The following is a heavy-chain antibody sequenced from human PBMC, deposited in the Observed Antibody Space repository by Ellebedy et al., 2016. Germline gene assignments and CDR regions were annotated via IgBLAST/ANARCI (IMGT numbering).Heavy chain of an antibody. CDR2: IKQDGSEK. V-gene: IGHV3-7*03. D-gene: IGHD3-16*01. Sequence: GGSLRLSCAASGFTFSSYWMYWVRQAPGKGLEWVANIKQDGSEKYYVDSVKGRFTISRDNAKNSLYLQMNSLRAEDTAVYYCASDRTWGHYGMDVWGQGTTVTVSS. J-gene: IGHJ6*02. CDR3: ASDRTWGHYGMDV. CDR1: GFTFSSYW.